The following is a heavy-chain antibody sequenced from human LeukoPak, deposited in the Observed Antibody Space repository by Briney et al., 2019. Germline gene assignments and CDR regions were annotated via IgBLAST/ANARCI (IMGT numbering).Heavy chain of an antibody. J-gene: IGHJ3*02. D-gene: IGHD1-26*01. Sequence: GGSLRLSCAASGFTFDDYAMHWVRQAPGKGLEWVSGISWNSGSIGYADSVKGRFTISRDNAKNSLYLQMNSLRAEDTALYYCAKDWGATREVDAFDIWGQGTMVTVSS. CDR2: ISWNSGSI. CDR1: GFTFDDYA. CDR3: AKDWGATREVDAFDI. V-gene: IGHV3-9*01.